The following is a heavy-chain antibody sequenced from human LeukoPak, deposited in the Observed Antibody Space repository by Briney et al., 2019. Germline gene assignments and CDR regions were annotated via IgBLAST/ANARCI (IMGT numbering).Heavy chain of an antibody. V-gene: IGHV5-51*01. J-gene: IGHJ3*02. D-gene: IGHD5/OR15-5a*01. Sequence: GESLKISCKGSGYSFTSYWIGCVRQMPGKGLEWMGIIYPGDSDTRYSPSFQGQVTISADKSISTAYLQWSSLKASDTAMYYCGGLSDQRAFDIWGQGTMVTVSS. CDR1: GYSFTSYW. CDR3: GGLSDQRAFDI. CDR2: IYPGDSDT.